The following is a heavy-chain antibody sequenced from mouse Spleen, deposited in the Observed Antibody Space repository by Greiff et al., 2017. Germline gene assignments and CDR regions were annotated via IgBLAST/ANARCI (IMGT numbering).Heavy chain of an antibody. CDR3: AKTAQATSGDFDY. CDR2: ISNFAYSI. Sequence: EVQRVESGGGLVKPGGSLKLSCAASGFTFSDYGMAWVRQAPGKGPEWVASISNFAYSIYYADTVTGRFTISRANAKNTLYLEMSSLQSEDTAMLYCAKTAQATSGDFDYWGQGTTLTVSS. D-gene: IGHD3-2*02. V-gene: IGHV5-15*01. CDR1: GFTFSDYG. J-gene: IGHJ2*01.